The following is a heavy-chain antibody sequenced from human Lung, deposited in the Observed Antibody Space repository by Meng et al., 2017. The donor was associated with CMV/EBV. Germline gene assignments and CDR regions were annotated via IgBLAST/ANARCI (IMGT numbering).Heavy chain of an antibody. CDR2: INNSGST. Sequence: SGTXSLXCAAYGWSFSGYYWSRIRQPPGKGLEWIGEINNSGSTNYNPSLKSRVTISVDTSENQFSLQLSSVTAADTAVYYCARSKRNNYYGSGSYSKNYGMDVXGQGXTVTVSS. CDR3: ARSKRNNYYGSGSYSKNYGMDV. CDR1: GWSFSGYY. V-gene: IGHV4-34*01. D-gene: IGHD3-10*01. J-gene: IGHJ6*02.